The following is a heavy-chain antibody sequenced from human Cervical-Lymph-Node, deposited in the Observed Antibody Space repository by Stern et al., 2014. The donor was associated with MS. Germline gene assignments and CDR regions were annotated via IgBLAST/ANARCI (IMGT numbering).Heavy chain of an antibody. CDR2: IMPILGSP. J-gene: IGHJ3*02. V-gene: IGHV1-69*01. CDR3: ARDRRDAHTFAFDN. CDR1: GGTFSSLA. Sequence: VQLVGSGAAVKKPGSSVKVSCKASGGTFSSLAINWVRQASGPGLEWMGGIMPILGSPNYAQKFQDRVTISADASTRTVYMELSSLRSEDTGVYFCARDRRDAHTFAFDNWGQGTLVTVSS. D-gene: IGHD5-24*01.